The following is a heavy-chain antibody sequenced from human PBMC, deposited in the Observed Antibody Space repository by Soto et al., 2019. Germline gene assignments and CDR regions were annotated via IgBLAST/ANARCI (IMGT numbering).Heavy chain of an antibody. CDR3: ARHTDSSSVDY. CDR2: IYYSGST. D-gene: IGHD6-13*01. J-gene: IGHJ4*02. Sequence: SETLSLTCTVSGGSISSSGYYWGWIRQPPGKGLEWIGSIYYSGSTYYNPSLKSRVTISVDTSKNQFSLKLSSVTAADTAVYYCARHTDSSSVDYWGQGTLVTVSS. V-gene: IGHV4-39*01. CDR1: GGSISSSGYY.